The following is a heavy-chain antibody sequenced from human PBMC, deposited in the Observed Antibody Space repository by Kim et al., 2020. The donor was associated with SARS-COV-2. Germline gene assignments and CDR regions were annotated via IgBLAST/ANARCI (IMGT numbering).Heavy chain of an antibody. V-gene: IGHV4-31*03. J-gene: IGHJ4*02. Sequence: SETLSLTCTVSGGSISSGGYYWSWIRQHPGKGLEWIGYIYYSGSTYYNPSLKSRVTISVDTSKNQFSLKLSSVTAADTAVYYCARGKSSSWYYYWGQGTLVTVSS. CDR3: ARGKSSSWYYY. CDR1: GGSISSGGYY. CDR2: IYYSGST. D-gene: IGHD6-13*01.